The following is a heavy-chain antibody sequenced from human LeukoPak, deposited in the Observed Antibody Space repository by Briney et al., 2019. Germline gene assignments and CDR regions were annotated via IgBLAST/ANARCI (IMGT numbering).Heavy chain of an antibody. J-gene: IGHJ2*01. Sequence: SETLSLTCTVSGGPISNYYWSWIRQPPGKGLEWIGYIYYTGSTNYNPSLNSRVTVSVDTSKNQFSLKLSSVTAADTAVYYCARVKSGSWYFDLWGRGTLVTVSS. V-gene: IGHV4-59*01. CDR1: GGPISNYY. CDR3: ARVKSGSWYFDL. CDR2: IYYTGST.